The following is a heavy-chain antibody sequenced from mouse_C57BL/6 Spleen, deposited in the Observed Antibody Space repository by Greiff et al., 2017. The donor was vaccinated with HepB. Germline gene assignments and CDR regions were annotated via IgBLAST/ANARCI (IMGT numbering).Heavy chain of an antibody. Sequence: EVQLQQSGPELVKPGASVKISCKASGYSFTGYFMNWVMQSHGKSLEWIGRINPYNGDTFYNQKFKGKATLTVDKSSSTANMELRGLTSEDSAVYYCARGYYGSSYGAYAMDYWGQGTSVTVSS. J-gene: IGHJ4*01. CDR2: INPYNGDT. D-gene: IGHD1-1*01. V-gene: IGHV1-20*01. CDR1: GYSFTGYF. CDR3: ARGYYGSSYGAYAMDY.